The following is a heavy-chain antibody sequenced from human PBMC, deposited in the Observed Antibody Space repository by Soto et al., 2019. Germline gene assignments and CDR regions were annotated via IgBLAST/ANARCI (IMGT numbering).Heavy chain of an antibody. CDR1: GFTFSSYS. CDR2: ISSSSSTI. Sequence: SLRLSCAASGFTFSSYSMNWVRQAPGKGLERVSYISSSSSTIYYADSVKGRFTISRDNAKNSLYLQMNSLRAEDTAVYYCARIGRLRWGDYWGQGTLVTVSS. CDR3: ARIGRLRWGDY. D-gene: IGHD4-17*01. V-gene: IGHV3-48*01. J-gene: IGHJ4*02.